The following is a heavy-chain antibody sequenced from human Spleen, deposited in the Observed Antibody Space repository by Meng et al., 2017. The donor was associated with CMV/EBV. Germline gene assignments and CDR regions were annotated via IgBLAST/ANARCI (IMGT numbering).Heavy chain of an antibody. Sequence: GSLRLSCAVYGGSFSGYYWSWIRQPPGKGLEWLGEVHHTGSATYNPSLKSRVTMSVDTSENQFSLKLTSVTAADTAVYYCAREMVAYSSSSLFDIWGQGTMVTVSS. J-gene: IGHJ3*02. V-gene: IGHV4-34*01. CDR2: VHHTGSA. CDR1: GGSFSGYY. D-gene: IGHD6-6*01. CDR3: AREMVAYSSSSLFDI.